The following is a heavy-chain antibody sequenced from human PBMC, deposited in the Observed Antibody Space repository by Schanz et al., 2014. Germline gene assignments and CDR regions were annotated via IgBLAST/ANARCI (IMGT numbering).Heavy chain of an antibody. CDR1: GGTFSSDT. CDR3: ARELRLEYYFDY. V-gene: IGHV1-18*01. D-gene: IGHD4-17*01. Sequence: QVHLVQSGAEVKKPGSSVKVSCKASGGTFSSDTFSWVRQAPGQGLEWMGWITAYNGDTNYALKLQGRVTMTTDTSTGTAYMELSSLRSDDTAVYYCARELRLEYYFDYWGQGTQVTVSS. CDR2: ITAYNGDT. J-gene: IGHJ4*02.